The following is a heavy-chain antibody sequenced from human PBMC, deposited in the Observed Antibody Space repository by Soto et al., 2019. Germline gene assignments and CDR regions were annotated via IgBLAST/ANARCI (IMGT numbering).Heavy chain of an antibody. D-gene: IGHD1-26*01. V-gene: IGHV3-64D*06. CDR3: VKYSPPRSGSYCYDY. CDR1: GFTFSSYA. Sequence: GGSLRLSCSAAGFTFSSYAMHWVRKAPGKGLEYVSAISSNGGSTYYADSVKGRFTISRDNSKNTLYLQMSSLRAEDTAVYYCVKYSPPRSGSYCYDYWGQGTLVTVSS. CDR2: ISSNGGST. J-gene: IGHJ4*02.